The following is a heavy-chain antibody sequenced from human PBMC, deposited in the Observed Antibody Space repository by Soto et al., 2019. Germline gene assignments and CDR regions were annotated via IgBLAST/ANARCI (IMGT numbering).Heavy chain of an antibody. J-gene: IGHJ6*02. V-gene: IGHV4-59*01. CDR2: IYYSGST. Sequence: PSETLSLTCTVSGGSISSYYWSWIRQPPGKGLEWIGYIYYSGSTNYNPSLKSRVTIPVDTSKNQFSLRLSSVTAADTAVYYCARDGYTVTPNYYYGMDVWGQGTTVTVSS. CDR3: ARDGYTVTPNYYYGMDV. CDR1: GGSISSYY. D-gene: IGHD4-4*01.